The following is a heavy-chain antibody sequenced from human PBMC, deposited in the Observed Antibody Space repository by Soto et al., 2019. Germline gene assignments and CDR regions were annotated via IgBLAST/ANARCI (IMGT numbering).Heavy chain of an antibody. D-gene: IGHD7-27*01. CDR1: GYTFTGYY. Sequence: GASVKVSCKASGYTFTGYYIPWVRQAPGQGLEWMVCINPNSGGTNYAQKFQGRVTMTRDTSISTAYMELSRLRSDDTAVYYCARAANWGEDGAFDIWGQGTMVTVSS. J-gene: IGHJ3*02. CDR3: ARAANWGEDGAFDI. CDR2: INPNSGGT. V-gene: IGHV1-2*02.